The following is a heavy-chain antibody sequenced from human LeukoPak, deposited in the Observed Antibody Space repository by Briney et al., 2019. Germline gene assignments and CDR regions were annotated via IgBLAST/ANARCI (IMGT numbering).Heavy chain of an antibody. V-gene: IGHV3-30*18. CDR3: AKEPTQYGGLYYFDY. J-gene: IGHJ4*02. CDR1: GFTFITYG. CDR2: ISYDGGNE. D-gene: IGHD4-23*01. Sequence: PGRSLRLSCATSGFTFITYGMHWVRQAPGKGLEWVAVISYDGGNEHYADSVKGRFTISRDNSKNTLYPQMNSLRSEDTAVYYCAKEPTQYGGLYYFDYWGQGSLVTVSS.